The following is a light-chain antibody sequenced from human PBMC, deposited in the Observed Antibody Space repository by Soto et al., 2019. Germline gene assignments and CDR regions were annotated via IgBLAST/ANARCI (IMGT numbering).Light chain of an antibody. CDR2: GAS. CDR1: QSVSSN. CDR3: QQYNNWPWT. J-gene: IGKJ1*01. V-gene: IGKV3-15*01. Sequence: EIVMTQSPATLSVSPGERATLSCRASQSVSSNLAWYQQKPGQAPRLLIYGASTRATVIPSRFSGSGSGTEFTLTISSLQSEDLAVYYCQQYNNWPWTFGQGTKVEIK.